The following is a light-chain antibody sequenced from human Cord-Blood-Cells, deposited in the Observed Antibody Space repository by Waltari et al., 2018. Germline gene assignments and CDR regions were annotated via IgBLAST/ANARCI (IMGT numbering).Light chain of an antibody. J-gene: IGLJ1*01. Sequence: QSALTQPASVSGSPGPSITISCTGTSKHVGGYNYVSWYQQHPGKAPKLMIYDVSNRPAVVSNRFSGSKSGNTASLTISGLQAEDEADYYCSSYTSSSTLVFGTGTKVTVL. CDR3: SSYTSSSTLV. V-gene: IGLV2-14*03. CDR1: SKHVGGYNY. CDR2: DVS.